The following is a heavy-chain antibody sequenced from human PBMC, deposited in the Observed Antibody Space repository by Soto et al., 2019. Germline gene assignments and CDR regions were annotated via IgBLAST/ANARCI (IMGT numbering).Heavy chain of an antibody. CDR2: ISGSGIST. CDR1: GFTFSSYA. CDR3: AKSAGSNAYYPNDY. D-gene: IGHD3-16*01. V-gene: IGHV3-23*01. J-gene: IGHJ4*02. Sequence: EGQLLESGGGLVQPGGSLRLSCAASGFTFSSYAMTWVRQAPGKGLEWVSSISGSGISTYYADSVKGRFTISRDNSKNTLYLQMNSLRVEDAAVYYCAKSAGSNAYYPNDYWGQGTLVTVSS.